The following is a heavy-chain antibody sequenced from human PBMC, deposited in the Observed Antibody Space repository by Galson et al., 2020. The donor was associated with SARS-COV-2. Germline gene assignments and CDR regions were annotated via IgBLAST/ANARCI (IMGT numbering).Heavy chain of an antibody. V-gene: IGHV1-18*01. CDR1: GYTFTSYG. J-gene: IGHJ4*02. CDR3: ARDDLDIVVVPAAIDY. D-gene: IGHD2-2*01. Sequence: ASVKVSCKASGYTFTSYGISWVRQAPGQGLEWMGWISAYNGNTNYAQKLQGRVTMTTDTATSTAYMELRSLRSDDTAVYYCARDDLDIVVVPAAIDYWGQGTLVTVSS. CDR2: ISAYNGNT.